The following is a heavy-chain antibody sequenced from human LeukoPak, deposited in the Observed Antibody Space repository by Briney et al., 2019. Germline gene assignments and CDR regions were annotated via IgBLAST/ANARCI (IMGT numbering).Heavy chain of an antibody. CDR3: ARVGPRYSSSSGTDAFDI. Sequence: PSETLSLTCAVYGGSFSGYYWSWLRQPPGKGLEWIGEINHSGSNNYNPSLKSRVTISVDTSKTQFSLKLSSVTAADTAVYYCARVGPRYSSSSGTDAFDIWGQGTMVTVSS. V-gene: IGHV4-34*01. CDR2: INHSGSN. D-gene: IGHD6-6*01. J-gene: IGHJ3*02. CDR1: GGSFSGYY.